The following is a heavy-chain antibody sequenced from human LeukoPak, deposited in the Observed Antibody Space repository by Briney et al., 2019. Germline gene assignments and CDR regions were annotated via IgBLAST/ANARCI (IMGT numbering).Heavy chain of an antibody. D-gene: IGHD2-21*01. CDR1: GFTFSDYY. CDR3: AKVDCGTFGCRRFDL. Sequence: RAGGSLRLSCAASGFTFSDYYMSWIRQAPGKGPEWVSAITGSGDYTAYADSVKGRFTITRDNSKNTLYLQMNSLRAEDTAIYYCAKVDCGTFGCRRFDLWGRGTLVTVSS. J-gene: IGHJ2*01. V-gene: IGHV3-23*01. CDR2: ITGSGDYT.